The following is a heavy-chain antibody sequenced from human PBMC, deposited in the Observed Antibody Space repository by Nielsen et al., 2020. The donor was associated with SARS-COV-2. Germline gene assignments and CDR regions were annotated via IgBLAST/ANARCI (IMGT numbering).Heavy chain of an antibody. CDR1: GFTFSSYG. J-gene: IGHJ5*01. V-gene: IGHV3-23*03. CDR3: VKALDSDGWYDS. D-gene: IGHD5-18*01. CDR2: IYSGGIST. Sequence: GESLKISCAASGFTFSSYGMTWVRQAPVKGLEWVSVIYSGGISTYYADSVKGRFTISRDDSKNTLYLQMNKMRAEDTAVYYCVKALDSDGWYDSWGQGTLVTVSS.